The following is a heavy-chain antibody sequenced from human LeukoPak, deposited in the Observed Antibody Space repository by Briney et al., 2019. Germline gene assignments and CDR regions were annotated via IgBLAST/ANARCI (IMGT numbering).Heavy chain of an antibody. J-gene: IGHJ4*02. V-gene: IGHV3-23*01. CDR2: ISDSGDIT. Sequence: PGGSLRLSCAGSGFAFSNQAMGWVRQASGKGLEWVSVISDSGDITYYADSVKGRFTISRDNSKNTLFLQMNSLRAEDTAVYYCAKDAPRTSGWYFFDYWGQGTLVTVSS. CDR1: GFAFSNQA. CDR3: AKDAPRTSGWYFFDY. D-gene: IGHD6-19*01.